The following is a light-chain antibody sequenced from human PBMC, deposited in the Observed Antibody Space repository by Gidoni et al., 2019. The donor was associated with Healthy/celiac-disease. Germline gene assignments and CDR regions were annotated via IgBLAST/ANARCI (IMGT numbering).Light chain of an antibody. J-gene: IGKJ2*01. V-gene: IGKV2-28*01. Sequence: DIVMTQSPLSLPVTPGEPASISCRSSQSLLHSNGYDCLDWYLQKPGQSPQLLIYLGSNRASGVPDRFSGSGAGTDVALKISRVEAEDVGVYYCKQALQTPYTFGQGTKLEIK. CDR1: QSLLHSNGYDC. CDR3: KQALQTPYT. CDR2: LGS.